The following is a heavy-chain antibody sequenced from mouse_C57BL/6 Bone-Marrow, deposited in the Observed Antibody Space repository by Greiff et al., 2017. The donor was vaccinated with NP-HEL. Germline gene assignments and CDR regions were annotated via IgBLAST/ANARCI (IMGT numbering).Heavy chain of an antibody. Sequence: EVKLMESEGGLVQPGSSMKLSCTASGFTFSDYSMAWVRQVPETGLEWVANINYYGSSTYYLESLKSRFIISRDNAKNIIYLQMSSLKSEDTATYYCAREGKLRQHTYAMDYWGQGNSVSVSS. CDR3: AREGKLRQHTYAMDY. V-gene: IGHV5-16*01. J-gene: IGHJ4*01. D-gene: IGHD2-4*01. CDR2: INYYGSST. CDR1: GFTFSDYS.